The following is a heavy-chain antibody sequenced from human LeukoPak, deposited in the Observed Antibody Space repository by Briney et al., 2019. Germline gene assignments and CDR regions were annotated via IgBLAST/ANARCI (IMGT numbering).Heavy chain of an antibody. J-gene: IGHJ4*02. Sequence: GGSLRLSCAPSGFTFSTYWMGWVRQAPGKGLEWLANINQGGSEKYYVDSVKGRFTISRDNAKNSLYLQMNSLRAEDTALYYCARVYYDFWSGYLTPDYWGQGTLVTVSS. CDR3: ARVYYDFWSGYLTPDY. CDR1: GFTFSTYW. CDR2: INQGGSEK. D-gene: IGHD3-3*01. V-gene: IGHV3-7*03.